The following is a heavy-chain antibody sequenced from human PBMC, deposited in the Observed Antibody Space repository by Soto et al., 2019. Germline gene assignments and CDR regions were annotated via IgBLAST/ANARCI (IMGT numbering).Heavy chain of an antibody. D-gene: IGHD3-3*01. J-gene: IGHJ4*02. CDR2: ISAYNGNT. CDR3: ARYFWSGQLPFYFDQ. Sequence: QVLLVQSGAEVKKPGASVKVSCKASGYTFNSYGVSWVRQAPGQGLEWMGWISAYNGNTKYSQNLQGRVTMTIDTTTSSAYLEVRSLRSHDTAIYYCARYFWSGQLPFYFDQWGQGTLVTVSS. V-gene: IGHV1-18*01. CDR1: GYTFNSYG.